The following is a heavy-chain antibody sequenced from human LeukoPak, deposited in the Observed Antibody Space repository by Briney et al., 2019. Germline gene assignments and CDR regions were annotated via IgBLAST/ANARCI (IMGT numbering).Heavy chain of an antibody. CDR2: ISSRSTYI. Sequence: GGSLRLSCAASGLTFTTYNMNWVRQAPGKGLERVSSISSRSTYIYYADSVKGRFNISRDNAKNSLYLQMNSLRAEDTAVYYCARSAPRWFDPWGQGTLVTVSS. V-gene: IGHV3-21*03. J-gene: IGHJ5*02. CDR3: ARSAPRWFDP. CDR1: GLTFTTYN.